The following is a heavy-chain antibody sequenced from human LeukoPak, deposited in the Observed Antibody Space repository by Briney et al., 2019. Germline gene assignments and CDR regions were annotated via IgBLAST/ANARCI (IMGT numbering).Heavy chain of an antibody. CDR3: ARERVIAARPHFIYYYYMDV. J-gene: IGHJ6*03. CDR2: IYTSRST. D-gene: IGHD6-6*01. V-gene: IGHV4-61*02. Sequence: PSETLSLTCTVSGGSISSGNYYWSWIRQPAGKGLEWIGCIYTSRSTNYNPSLKSRVTISVDTSKNQFSLKLSSVTAADTAVYYCARERVIAARPHFIYYYYMDVWGKGTTVTVSS. CDR1: GGSISSGNYY.